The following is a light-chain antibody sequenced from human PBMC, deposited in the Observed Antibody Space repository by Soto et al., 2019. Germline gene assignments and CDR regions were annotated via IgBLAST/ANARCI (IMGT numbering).Light chain of an antibody. V-gene: IGLV3-21*04. CDR3: QVCDTSSDQPV. J-gene: IGLJ2*01. CDR1: NIGSKI. CDR2: YDS. Sequence: SYELTQPPSVSVAPKKTATITCARNNIGSKIVHWYQQKPGQAPVLVIYYDSDRASGIPERFSGSKSGNTATLTISRVEAGDEDDYYCQVCDTSSDQPVFGGGTKLTVL.